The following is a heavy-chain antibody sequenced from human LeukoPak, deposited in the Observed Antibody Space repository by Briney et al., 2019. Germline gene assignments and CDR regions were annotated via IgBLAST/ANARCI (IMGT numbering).Heavy chain of an antibody. CDR1: GFTFSSYW. CDR2: INQDGSEK. V-gene: IGHV3-7*01. D-gene: IGHD3-16*01. Sequence: GGSLRLSCAASGFTFSSYWLTWVRQAPGKGLESVANINQDGSEKYYVDSVKGRFTISRDNAKNSLYLQMNSLRAEDTAVYYCARDRLGDFDYWGQGTLVTVSS. CDR3: ARDRLGDFDY. J-gene: IGHJ4*02.